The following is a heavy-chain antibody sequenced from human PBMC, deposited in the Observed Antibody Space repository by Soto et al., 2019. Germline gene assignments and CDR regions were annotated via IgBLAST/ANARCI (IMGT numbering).Heavy chain of an antibody. D-gene: IGHD3-3*01. Sequence: RASVXGSFKAALYTFTCYYMHFLLQAPGQGLEWMGWINPNSVGTNYAQKFQGRVTMTRDTSISTAYMELSRLRSDDTAVYYCARDTKYGMDVWGQGTTVTV. J-gene: IGHJ6*02. CDR3: ARDTKYGMDV. CDR1: LYTFTCYY. V-gene: IGHV1-2*02. CDR2: INPNSVGT.